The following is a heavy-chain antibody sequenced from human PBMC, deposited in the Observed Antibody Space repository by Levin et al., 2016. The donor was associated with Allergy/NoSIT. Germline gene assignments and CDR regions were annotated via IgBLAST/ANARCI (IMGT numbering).Heavy chain of an antibody. CDR3: ARRAGYCSGGSCYSVIDY. V-gene: IGHV5-10-1*01. D-gene: IGHD2-15*01. J-gene: IGHJ4*02. CDR2: IDPSDSYT. Sequence: VRQMPGKGLEWMGRIDPSDSYTNYSPSFQGHVTISADKSISTAYLQWSSLKASDTAMYYCARRAGYCSGGSCYSVIDYWGQGTLVTVSS.